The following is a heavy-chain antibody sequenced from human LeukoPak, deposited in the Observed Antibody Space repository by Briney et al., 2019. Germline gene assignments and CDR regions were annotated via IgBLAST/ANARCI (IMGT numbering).Heavy chain of an antibody. CDR2: INPNSGGT. J-gene: IGHJ4*02. Sequence: ASVTVSCTASGYTFTGYYMHWVRQAPGQGLEWMGWINPNSGGTNYAQKFQGRVTMTRDTSISTAYMELSRLRSDDTAVYYCARGQGLLSILNYWGQGTLVTVSS. D-gene: IGHD3-10*01. CDR1: GYTFTGYY. CDR3: ARGQGLLSILNY. V-gene: IGHV1-2*02.